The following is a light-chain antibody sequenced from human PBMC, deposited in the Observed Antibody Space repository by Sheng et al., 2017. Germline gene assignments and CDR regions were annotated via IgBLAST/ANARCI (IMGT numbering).Light chain of an antibody. CDR2: WAS. Sequence: DIVMTQSPDSLAVSLGERATINCKSSQSVLYRFSNQDYLAWYQQKPGQPPKLLIYWASTRESGVPDRFSGNGSGTDFTLTISSLQAEDVAVYYCQQYYGSPLTFGGGTKVQIK. V-gene: IGKV4-1*01. CDR1: QSVLYRFSNQDY. CDR3: QQYYGSPLT. J-gene: IGKJ4*01.